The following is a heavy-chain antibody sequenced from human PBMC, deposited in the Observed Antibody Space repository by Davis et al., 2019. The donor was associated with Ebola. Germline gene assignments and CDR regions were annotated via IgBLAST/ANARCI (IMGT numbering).Heavy chain of an antibody. CDR1: GGTFSKYA. CDR2: ISAYNGNT. CDR3: ARAIVVVVAAKIDAFDI. D-gene: IGHD2-15*01. J-gene: IGHJ3*02. Sequence: AASVKVSCKASGGTFSKYAISWVRQAPGQGLEWMGWISAYNGNTNYAQKLQGRVTMTTDTSTSTAYMELRSLRSDDTAVYYCARAIVVVVAAKIDAFDIWGQGTMVTVSS. V-gene: IGHV1-18*01.